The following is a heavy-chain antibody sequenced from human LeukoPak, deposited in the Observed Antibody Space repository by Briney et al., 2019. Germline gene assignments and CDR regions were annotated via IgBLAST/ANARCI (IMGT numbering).Heavy chain of an antibody. J-gene: IGHJ4*02. CDR3: ARRDGYNLMGFDY. Sequence: ASETLSLTCTVSGGSIRGGIYYWSWIRQPAGKGLEWIGRIYTSGSTNYNPSLKSRVTVSVDTSKNQFSLKLSSVTAADTAVYYCARRDGYNLMGFDYWGQGTLVTVSS. CDR2: IYTSGST. CDR1: GGSIRGGIYY. V-gene: IGHV4-61*02. D-gene: IGHD5-24*01.